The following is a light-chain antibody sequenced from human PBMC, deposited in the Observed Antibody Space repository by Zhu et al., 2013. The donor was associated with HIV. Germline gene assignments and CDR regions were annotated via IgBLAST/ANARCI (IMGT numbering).Light chain of an antibody. CDR2: GAS. Sequence: DIVLTQSPGTLSLSPGERATLSCRASQSVRGDFLAWYQQKPGQAPRVVIYGASSRATGIPDRFSGSGSETDFTLSISRLKPEDFAVYYCQQYGDSPFTFGQGTRLEI. J-gene: IGKJ5*01. CDR3: QQYGDSPFT. CDR1: QSVRGDF. V-gene: IGKV3-20*01.